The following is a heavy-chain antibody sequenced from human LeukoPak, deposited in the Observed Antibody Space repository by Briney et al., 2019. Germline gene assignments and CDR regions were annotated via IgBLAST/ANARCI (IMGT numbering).Heavy chain of an antibody. J-gene: IGHJ6*02. V-gene: IGHV4-34*01. D-gene: IGHD2-2*01. CDR2: INHSGST. CDR3: ARGPYCSSTSCPPGYYYGMDV. CDR1: GGSISSYY. Sequence: SETLSLTCTVSGGSISSYYWSWIRQPPGKGLGWIGEINHSGSTNYNPSLKSRVTISVDTSKNQFSLKLSSVTAADTAVYYCARGPYCSSTSCPPGYYYGMDVWGQGTTVTVSS.